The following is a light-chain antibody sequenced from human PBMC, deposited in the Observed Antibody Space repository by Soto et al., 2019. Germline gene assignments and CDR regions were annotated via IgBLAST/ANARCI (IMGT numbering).Light chain of an antibody. V-gene: IGKV3-15*01. CDR1: QSVSSN. CDR3: QQYDNWPGT. J-gene: IGKJ1*01. CDR2: GAS. Sequence: EIVMTQSPGTLSVSPGERATLSCRASQSVSSNLAGYQQKPGQAPRLLIYGASTRATGIPARFSGSRSGSEFTLTISSLQSEDFAVYYCQQYDNWPGTFGQGTKVEIK.